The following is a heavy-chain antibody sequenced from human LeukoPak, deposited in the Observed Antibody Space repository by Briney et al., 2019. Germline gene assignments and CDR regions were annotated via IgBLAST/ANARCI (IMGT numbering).Heavy chain of an antibody. V-gene: IGHV4-59*08. D-gene: IGHD3-22*01. Sequence: SETLSLTCTVSGGSISSYYWSWIRQPPGKGLEWIGYIYYSGSTNYNPSLKSRVTISVDTSKNRFSLKLSSVTAADTAVYYCARFSSGYYYRLDYWGQGTLVTVSS. CDR2: IYYSGST. CDR1: GGSISSYY. CDR3: ARFSSGYYYRLDY. J-gene: IGHJ4*02.